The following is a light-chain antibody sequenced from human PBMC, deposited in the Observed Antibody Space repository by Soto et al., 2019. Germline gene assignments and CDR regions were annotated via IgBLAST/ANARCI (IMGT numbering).Light chain of an antibody. V-gene: IGLV3-1*01. CDR2: QDT. CDR3: QAWDSSTGI. J-gene: IGLJ2*01. Sequence: SYELTQPPSVSVSPGQTASITCSGDKLGDKYVCWYQQKPGQSPVLVIYQDTKRPSGIPERFSGSNSGDTATLTISGTQAMDEADYYCQAWDSSTGIFGGGTKVTVL. CDR1: KLGDKY.